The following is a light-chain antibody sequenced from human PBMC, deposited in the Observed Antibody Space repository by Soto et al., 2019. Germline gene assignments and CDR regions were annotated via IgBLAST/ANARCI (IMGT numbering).Light chain of an antibody. CDR1: SSDIGGYDL. V-gene: IGLV2-23*02. CDR3: CSYATTTL. Sequence: QSVLTQPASVSGSPGQSITISCTGTSSDIGGYDLVSWYQQHPGNAPRLIIYEVNKRPSGVSNRFSGSKSGNTASLTVSGLQAEDGAEYYCCSYATTTLFGGGTKVTVL. J-gene: IGLJ2*01. CDR2: EVN.